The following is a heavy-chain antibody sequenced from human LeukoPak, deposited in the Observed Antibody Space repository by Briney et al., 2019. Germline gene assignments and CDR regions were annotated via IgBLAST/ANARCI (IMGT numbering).Heavy chain of an antibody. CDR3: ARESEDIVVVVAAAHFDY. Sequence: SETLFLTCTVSGGSISSSSYYWGWIRQPPGKGLGWIGSIYYSGSTYYNPSLKSRVTISVDTSKNQFSLKLSSVTAADTAVYYCARESEDIVVVVAAAHFDYWGQGTLVTVSS. D-gene: IGHD2-15*01. J-gene: IGHJ4*02. CDR2: IYYSGST. V-gene: IGHV4-39*07. CDR1: GGSISSSSYY.